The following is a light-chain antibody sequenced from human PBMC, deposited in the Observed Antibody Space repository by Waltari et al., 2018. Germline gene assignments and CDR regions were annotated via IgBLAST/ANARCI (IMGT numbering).Light chain of an antibody. CDR3: QQYNNWPLT. V-gene: IGKV3-15*01. CDR1: QSVSSN. CDR2: GAS. Sequence: EIVMTQSPATLSVSPGERATLSCRASQSVSSNLAWYQQKPGQAPRPLIYGASTRATDIPARFSGSGSGTEFTLTISSLQSEDFAVYYCQQYNNWPLTFGGGTKVEIK. J-gene: IGKJ4*01.